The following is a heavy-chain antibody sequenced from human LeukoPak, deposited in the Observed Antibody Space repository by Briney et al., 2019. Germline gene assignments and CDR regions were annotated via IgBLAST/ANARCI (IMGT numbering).Heavy chain of an antibody. V-gene: IGHV3-21*01. CDR2: ISSSSSYT. J-gene: IGHJ4*02. D-gene: IGHD3-9*01. Sequence: GGSLRLSCAASGFTFSSDNMNWVRQAPGKGLEWVSSISSSSSYTYYADSVKGRFAISRDNAKNSLYLQMNSLRVEDTAVYYCARVSYDILTGYSYIDYWGQGTLVTVSS. CDR1: GFTFSSDN. CDR3: ARVSYDILTGYSYIDY.